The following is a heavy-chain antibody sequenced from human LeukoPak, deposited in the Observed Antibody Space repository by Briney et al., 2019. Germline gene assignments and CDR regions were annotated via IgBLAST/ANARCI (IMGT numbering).Heavy chain of an antibody. CDR2: IYYSGST. D-gene: IGHD4-17*01. CDR3: ASDYGDYEIDY. CDR1: GGSISSSSYY. V-gene: IGHV4-39*01. J-gene: IGHJ4*02. Sequence: SETLSPTCTVSGGSISSSSYYWGWIRQPPGKGLEWIGSIYYSGSTYYNPSLKSRVTISVDTSKNQFSLKLSSVTAADTAVYYCASDYGDYEIDYWGQGTLVTVSS.